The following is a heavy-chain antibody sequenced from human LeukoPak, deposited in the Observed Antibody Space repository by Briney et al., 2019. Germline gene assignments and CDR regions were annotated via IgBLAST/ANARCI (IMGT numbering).Heavy chain of an antibody. D-gene: IGHD2-21*02. CDR1: GGSVTNSSGYY. CDR2: FYYRVHT. CDR3: ARRRGDPGAFDI. Sequence: SETLSLTCSVSGGSVTNSSGYYWAWIRQPPGKGLEWIGSFYYRVHTYYNLSLKSRLTISADTSKKQFSLKMISVTATDTAIYYCARRRGDPGAFDIWGQGTQVTVSS. J-gene: IGHJ3*02. V-gene: IGHV4-39*01.